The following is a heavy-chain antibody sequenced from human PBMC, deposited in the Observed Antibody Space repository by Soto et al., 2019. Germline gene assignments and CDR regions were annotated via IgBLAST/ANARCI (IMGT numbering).Heavy chain of an antibody. V-gene: IGHV1-69*01. D-gene: IGHD2-21*02. J-gene: IGHJ4*02. CDR3: ARDIGCGGDCYSAFDD. CDR2: IIPIFGTA. CDR1: GGTFSSYA. Sequence: QVQLVQSGAEVKKPGSSVKVSCKASGGTFSSYAISWVRQAPGQGLEWMGGIIPIFGTANYAQKFQGRVTITADASAGTGYRELSSRRSEGTAVYYCARDIGCGGDCYSAFDDWGQGTLVTVSS.